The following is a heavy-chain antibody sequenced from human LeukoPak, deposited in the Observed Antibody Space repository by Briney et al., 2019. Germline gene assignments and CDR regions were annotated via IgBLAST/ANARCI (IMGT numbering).Heavy chain of an antibody. V-gene: IGHV3-30*02. Sequence: GGSLRLSCAASGFTFSSFGMHWVRQAPGQGLEWVAFILYDGTNKYYADSVKGRFTISRDNAKNSLYLQMNSLRAEDTAVYYCTRDGYNFGAFDIWGQGTMVTVSS. D-gene: IGHD5-24*01. CDR2: ILYDGTNK. CDR3: TRDGYNFGAFDI. CDR1: GFTFSSFG. J-gene: IGHJ3*02.